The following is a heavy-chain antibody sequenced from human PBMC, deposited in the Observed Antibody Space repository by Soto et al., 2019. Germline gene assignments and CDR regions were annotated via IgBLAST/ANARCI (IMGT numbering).Heavy chain of an antibody. Sequence: QVQLVESGGGVVQPGWSRRLSCAASGFTFRNYAMHWVCQAPGKGLECLAVIAYDGSNAFYRDSVKGRFTISRDNSKNALYLHMNSLRSEDTGVYYCARGDRADILVVVGARPGEYGIDIWGQGTTVTVSS. CDR1: GFTFRNYA. CDR3: ARGDRADILVVVGARPGEYGIDI. V-gene: IGHV3-30-3*01. D-gene: IGHD2-15*01. CDR2: IAYDGSNA. J-gene: IGHJ6*02.